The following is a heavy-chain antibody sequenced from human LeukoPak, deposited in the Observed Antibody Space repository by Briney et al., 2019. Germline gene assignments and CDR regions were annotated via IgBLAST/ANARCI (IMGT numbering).Heavy chain of an antibody. D-gene: IGHD5-12*01. V-gene: IGHV3-23*01. J-gene: IGHJ4*02. Sequence: GGSLRLSCAASGFTSTDYAMNWVRQAPGKGLEWVSVLIGSSGSTDDADSVKGRFTISRDNSKNTLFLQMNSLRAEDTAIYYCAKGAYDYIEIGYFDSWGQGTLVTVSS. CDR2: LIGSSGST. CDR1: GFTSTDYA. CDR3: AKGAYDYIEIGYFDS.